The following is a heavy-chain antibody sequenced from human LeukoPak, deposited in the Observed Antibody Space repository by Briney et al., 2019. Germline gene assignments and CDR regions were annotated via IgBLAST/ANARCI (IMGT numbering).Heavy chain of an antibody. J-gene: IGHJ6*03. CDR2: ISVGGGST. V-gene: IGHV3-23*01. Sequence: GGSLRLSCAASGFTFSNYALTWVRQAPGKGLEWVSSISVGGGSTYYADSVKGRFTISRDNSENTLYLQMDSLRAEDTAVYYCAKTSYSGSYYYYYCCMGVWGKGTTVTVSS. CDR3: AKTSYSGSYYYYYCCMGV. CDR1: GFTFSNYA. D-gene: IGHD1-26*01.